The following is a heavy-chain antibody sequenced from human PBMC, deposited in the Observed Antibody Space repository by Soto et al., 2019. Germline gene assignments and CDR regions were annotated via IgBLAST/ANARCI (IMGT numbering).Heavy chain of an antibody. J-gene: IGHJ4*02. CDR3: ARGDYDFWSGYTNFDY. V-gene: IGHV3-21*01. D-gene: IGHD3-3*01. CDR2: ISSSSSYI. CDR1: GFTFSSYS. Sequence: EVQLVESGGGLVKPGGSLRLSCAASGFTFSSYSMNWVRQAPGKGLEWVSSISSSSSYIYYADSVKGRFTISRDNAKNSLYLHMNSLRAEDTAVYYCARGDYDFWSGYTNFDYWGQGTLVTVSS.